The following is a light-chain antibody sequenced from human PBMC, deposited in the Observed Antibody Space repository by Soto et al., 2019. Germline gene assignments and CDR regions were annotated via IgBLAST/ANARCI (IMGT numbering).Light chain of an antibody. J-gene: IGKJ1*01. Sequence: MVMTQSPATLSVSPGERATLSCRASQSVSSNLAWYQQKPGQAPRLLIYGASTRATGIPTRFSGSGSGTELTLTISSLHSEDFAVYYCQQYNNWLQTFGQGTKVEIK. CDR1: QSVSSN. V-gene: IGKV3-15*01. CDR2: GAS. CDR3: QQYNNWLQT.